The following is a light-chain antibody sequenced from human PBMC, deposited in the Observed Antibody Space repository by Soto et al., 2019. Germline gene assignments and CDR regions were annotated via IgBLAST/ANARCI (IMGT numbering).Light chain of an antibody. V-gene: IGKV1-39*01. J-gene: IGKJ1*01. CDR2: GAS. Sequence: DIQMTQSPSSLSASVGDRVTISCRASQTINTFLNWYQQKPGKAPKILIYGASSLHSGVPSRFSGSGSGTDFTLTISNLRPEDFAIYYCQQSYSTLRTFGQGTKVEI. CDR1: QTINTF. CDR3: QQSYSTLRT.